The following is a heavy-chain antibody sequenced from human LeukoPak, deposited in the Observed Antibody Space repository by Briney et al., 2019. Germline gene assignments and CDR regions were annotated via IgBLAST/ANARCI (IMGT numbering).Heavy chain of an antibody. CDR3: ARKAGVYSSGYEDWFDP. D-gene: IGHD3-22*01. CDR1: GFTFSSYG. J-gene: IGHJ5*02. CDR2: IWYDGSNK. V-gene: IGHV3-33*01. Sequence: GRSLRLSCAASGFTFSSYGMHWVRQAPGKGLEWVAVIWYDGSNKYYADSVKGRFTISRDNSKNTLYLQMNSLRAEDTAVYYCARKAGVYSSGYEDWFDPWGQGTLVTVSS.